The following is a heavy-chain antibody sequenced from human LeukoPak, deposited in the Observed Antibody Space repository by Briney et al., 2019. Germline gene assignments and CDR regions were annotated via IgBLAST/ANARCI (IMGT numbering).Heavy chain of an antibody. CDR3: AREVVELGALDY. J-gene: IGHJ4*02. CDR1: GYTFTVYY. CDR2: INPNSGGT. D-gene: IGHD7-27*01. Sequence: GASVTVSCKASGYTFTVYYMHWVRQAPGQGLECMGWINPNSGGTNYAQKFQGRVTMTRDTSISTAYMELSRLRSDDTAVYYCAREVVELGALDYWGQGTLVTVSS. V-gene: IGHV1-2*02.